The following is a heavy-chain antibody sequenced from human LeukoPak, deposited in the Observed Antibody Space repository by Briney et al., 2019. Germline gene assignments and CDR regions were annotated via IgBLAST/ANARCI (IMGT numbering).Heavy chain of an antibody. D-gene: IGHD7-27*01. J-gene: IGHJ4*02. CDR3: AGPNFRTGEYYFDY. Sequence: GGSLRLSCAASGFTFSSYSMNWVRQAPGKGLEWVSSISSSSSYIYYADSVKGRFTISRDNAKNSLYLQMNSLRAEDTAVYYCAGPNFRTGEYYFDYWGQGTLVTVSS. CDR2: ISSSSSYI. V-gene: IGHV3-21*01. CDR1: GFTFSSYS.